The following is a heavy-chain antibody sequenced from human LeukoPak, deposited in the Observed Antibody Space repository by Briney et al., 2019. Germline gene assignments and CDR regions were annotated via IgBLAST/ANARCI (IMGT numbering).Heavy chain of an antibody. CDR1: GYTFSSYG. J-gene: IGHJ4*02. CDR2: ISAYDGNT. D-gene: IGHD5-18*01. CDR3: ARAVRGYSYAYLPY. Sequence: ASVKVSCKASGYTFSSYGISWVRQAPGQGLEWMGWISAYDGNTDYAQNLQGRVTMTTDTSTSTAYMELRSLRSDDTAVYYCARAVRGYSYAYLPYWGQGTLVTVSS. V-gene: IGHV1-18*01.